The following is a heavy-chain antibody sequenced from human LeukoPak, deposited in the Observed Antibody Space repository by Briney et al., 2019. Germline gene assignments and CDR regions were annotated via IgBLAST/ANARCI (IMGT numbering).Heavy chain of an antibody. J-gene: IGHJ4*02. D-gene: IGHD1-26*01. CDR3: ARGGSYIDY. CDR2: IYYSGST. Sequence: SGTLSLTCAVSDGSISNSNWWTWVRQPPGKGLEWIGEIYYSGSTNYNPSLKSRVTISIDKSKNQFSLELSSVTAADTAVYYCARGGSYIDYWGQGTLVTVSS. V-gene: IGHV4-4*02. CDR1: DGSISNSNW.